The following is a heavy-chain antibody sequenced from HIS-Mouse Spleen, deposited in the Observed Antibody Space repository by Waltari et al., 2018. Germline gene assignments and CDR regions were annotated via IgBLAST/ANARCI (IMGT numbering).Heavy chain of an antibody. CDR1: GDSFTSYW. CDR3: ARSQTVAGTQRPWFDP. D-gene: IGHD6-19*01. Sequence: EVQLVQSGAEVKKPGESLRISCKGSGDSFTSYWMGWWPRVLGKGRDWMGIIYPGDSDTRNSPSFQGQVTISADKSISTAYLQWSSLKASDTAMYYCARSQTVAGTQRPWFDPWGQGTLVTVSS. V-gene: IGHV5-51*03. J-gene: IGHJ5*02. CDR2: IYPGDSDT.